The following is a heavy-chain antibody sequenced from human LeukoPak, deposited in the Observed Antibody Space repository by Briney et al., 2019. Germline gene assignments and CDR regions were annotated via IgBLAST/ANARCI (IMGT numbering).Heavy chain of an antibody. J-gene: IGHJ4*02. CDR1: GFTVSSNY. Sequence: GGSLRLSCAASGFTVSSNYMSWVRQAPGKGLEWVSVIYSGGSTYYADSVKGRFTISRDNSKNTLYLQMNSLRAEDTAVYYCARDPSYYYGSGSYDYWGQGTLVTVSS. CDR2: IYSGGST. V-gene: IGHV3-66*01. CDR3: ARDPSYYYGSGSYDY. D-gene: IGHD3-10*01.